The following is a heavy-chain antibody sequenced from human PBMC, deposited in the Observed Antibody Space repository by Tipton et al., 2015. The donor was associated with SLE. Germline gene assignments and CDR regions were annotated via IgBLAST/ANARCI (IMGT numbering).Heavy chain of an antibody. D-gene: IGHD3-16*02. J-gene: IGHJ4*02. CDR2: LYFSGNT. CDR3: ARDRLGGVIVTTFDY. V-gene: IGHV4-4*02. CDR1: GGSISSRNW. Sequence: TLSLTCAVSGGSISSRNWWSWVRQSPGKGLEWIGSLYFSGNTFYSPSLKSRVTLSVDTSKNQFSLKLSSVTAADTAVYYCARDRLGGVIVTTFDYWGQGTLVTVSS.